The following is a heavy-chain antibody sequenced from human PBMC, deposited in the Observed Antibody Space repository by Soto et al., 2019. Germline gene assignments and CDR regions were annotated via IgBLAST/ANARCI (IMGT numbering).Heavy chain of an antibody. CDR1: GFTFSSYA. Sequence: GGSLRLSCAASGFTFSSYAMSWVRQAPGKGLEWVAVISYDGSNKYYADSVKGRFTISRDNSKNTLYLQMNSLRAEDTAVYYCAKVSDSSGYYDPAYWGQGTLFTVS. J-gene: IGHJ4*02. D-gene: IGHD3-22*01. CDR3: AKVSDSSGYYDPAY. CDR2: ISYDGSNK. V-gene: IGHV3-30*18.